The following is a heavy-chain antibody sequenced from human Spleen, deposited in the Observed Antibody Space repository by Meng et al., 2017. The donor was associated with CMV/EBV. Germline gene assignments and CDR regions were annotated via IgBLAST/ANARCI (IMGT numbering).Heavy chain of an antibody. CDR3: ASTFFDDIVVVPAASLDY. J-gene: IGHJ4*02. V-gene: IGHV3-30*04. CDR1: TFSSYA. Sequence: TFSSYAMHWVRPAPGKGLEWVAVISYDGSNKYYADSVKGRFTISRDNSKNTLYLQMNSLRAEDTAVYYCASTFFDDIVVVPAASLDYWGQGTLVTVSS. CDR2: ISYDGSNK. D-gene: IGHD2-2*01.